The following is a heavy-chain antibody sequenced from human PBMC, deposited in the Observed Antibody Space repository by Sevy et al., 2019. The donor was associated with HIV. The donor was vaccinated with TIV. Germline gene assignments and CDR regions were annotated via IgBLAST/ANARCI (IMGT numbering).Heavy chain of an antibody. V-gene: IGHV1-2*06. CDR3: ARDPVAPNPAGMDV. Sequence: ASVKVSCKASGYTFTDYYMHWVRQAPGQGLEWMGRINPNSGDTNFVQKFQGRVTMTRDTSISTAYMEPSRLTSDDTAVYYCARDPVAPNPAGMDVWGQGTTVTVSS. D-gene: IGHD5-12*01. J-gene: IGHJ6*02. CDR1: GYTFTDYY. CDR2: INPNSGDT.